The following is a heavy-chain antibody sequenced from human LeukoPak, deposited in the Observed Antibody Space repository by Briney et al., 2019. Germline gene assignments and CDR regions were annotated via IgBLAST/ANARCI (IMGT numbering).Heavy chain of an antibody. D-gene: IGHD1-1*01. CDR3: ARVGYDYNWYDAFDI. Sequence: GGSLRLSCVVSAFTFSGYSMHWVRQAPGKGLEWVAFISHDGSNKYCADSLKGRFTISRDNSKNTLFLQMNSLRPEDTAVYYCARVGYDYNWYDAFDIWGQGTIVTVSS. J-gene: IGHJ3*02. CDR1: AFTFSGYS. CDR2: ISHDGSNK. V-gene: IGHV3-30*04.